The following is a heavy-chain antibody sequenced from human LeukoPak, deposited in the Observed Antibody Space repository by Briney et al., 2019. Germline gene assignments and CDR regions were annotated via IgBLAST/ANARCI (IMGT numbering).Heavy chain of an antibody. CDR2: ISGSGGST. V-gene: IGHV3-23*01. J-gene: IGHJ4*02. D-gene: IGHD6-13*01. CDR1: GFTFSSYA. CDR3: AKDLSKGRIAAAGSCDY. Sequence: GGSLSLSCAPSGFTFSSYAMSWVRQSPGKGLEWVSAISGSGGSTFYADPVKCRFAISRDNSKNTLYLQKNSLRAEDTAVYYCAKDLSKGRIAAAGSCDYWGQGTLVTVSS.